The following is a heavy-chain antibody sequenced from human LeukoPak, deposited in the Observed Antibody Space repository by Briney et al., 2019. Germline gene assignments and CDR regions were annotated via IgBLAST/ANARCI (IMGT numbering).Heavy chain of an antibody. D-gene: IGHD3-10*01. CDR3: TRGGSNFDY. CDR1: VGSISSYY. V-gene: IGHV4-59*01. J-gene: IGHJ4*02. Sequence: SETLSLTCTVSVGSISSYYWSCVRQPPEKGRECRGYIYYSGSTNYNPSLKRRVTISVDTSKNKFSLQLTSVTAADTAVYFCTRGGSNFDYWGQGTLVTVSS. CDR2: IYYSGST.